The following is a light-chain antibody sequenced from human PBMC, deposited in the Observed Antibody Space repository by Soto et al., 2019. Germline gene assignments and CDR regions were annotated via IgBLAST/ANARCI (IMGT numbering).Light chain of an antibody. J-gene: IGLJ1*01. CDR2: DVR. Sequence: QSALTQPASVSGSPGQSITISCTGTSSDVGGYNYVSWYQQHPGKAPKLMIYDVRNRPSGVSNRFSGSKSVNTASLTISGLQAEDEADYYCSSYTTISTYAFGTGTKLTVL. CDR1: SSDVGGYNY. V-gene: IGLV2-14*01. CDR3: SSYTTISTYA.